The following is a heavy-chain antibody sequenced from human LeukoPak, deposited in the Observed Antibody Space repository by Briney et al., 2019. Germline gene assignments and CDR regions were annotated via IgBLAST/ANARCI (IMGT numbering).Heavy chain of an antibody. V-gene: IGHV3-53*01. CDR3: AREGGLTEGGFDY. CDR2: IYTGSLS. J-gene: IGHJ4*02. Sequence: GGSLRLSCAASGFTVSNSYMSWVRQAPGKGLEWVSVIYTGSLSYYTDSVKGRFTISRDKSNNTLYLQMNSLRDEDTADYYCAREGGLTEGGFDYWGQGTLVTVS. CDR1: GFTVSNSY. D-gene: IGHD1-14*01.